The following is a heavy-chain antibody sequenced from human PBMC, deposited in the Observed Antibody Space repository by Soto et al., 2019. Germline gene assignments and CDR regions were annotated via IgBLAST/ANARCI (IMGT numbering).Heavy chain of an antibody. CDR2: INAGNGNT. V-gene: IGHV1-3*01. CDR1: GYTFTSYA. Sequence: QVQLVQSGAEVKKPGASVKVSCKASGYTFTSYAMHWVRQAPGQRLEWMGWINAGNGNTKYSQKFQGRVTITGDTSEITAYMELSSLRSEDTAVYYCARFTTGYSYYFDFWGQGTLVTVSS. D-gene: IGHD3-9*01. J-gene: IGHJ4*02. CDR3: ARFTTGYSYYFDF.